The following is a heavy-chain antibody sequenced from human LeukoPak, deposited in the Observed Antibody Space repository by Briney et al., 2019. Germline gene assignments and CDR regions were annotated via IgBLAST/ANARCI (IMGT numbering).Heavy chain of an antibody. J-gene: IGHJ4*02. CDR2: IRYDGSNK. V-gene: IGHV3-30*02. CDR3: ARLFGDVTVYDL. CDR1: GFTFSSYG. Sequence: GGSLRLSCAASGFTFSSYGMHWVRRAPGKGLEWVTFIRYDGSNKYYADSVKGRFTISRDNAINSLFLQMDSLRVEDTAVYYCARLFGDVTVYDLWGQGTLLTVSS. D-gene: IGHD2-21*02.